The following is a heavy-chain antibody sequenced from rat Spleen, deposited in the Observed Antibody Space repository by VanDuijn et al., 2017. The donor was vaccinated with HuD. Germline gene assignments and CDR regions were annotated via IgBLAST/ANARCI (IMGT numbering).Heavy chain of an antibody. CDR2: ISYEGSST. Sequence: EVQLVESGGGLVQPGRSLKLSCTASGFTFSDFYMAWVRQSPKKGLEWVASISYEGSSTYYGDSVKGRFTISRDNTKSTLYLQMDSLRSEDTATYYCTRRNPGYYFDYWGQGVMVTVSS. CDR1: GFTFSDFY. J-gene: IGHJ2*01. V-gene: IGHV5-22*01. D-gene: IGHD1-4*01. CDR3: TRRNPGYYFDY.